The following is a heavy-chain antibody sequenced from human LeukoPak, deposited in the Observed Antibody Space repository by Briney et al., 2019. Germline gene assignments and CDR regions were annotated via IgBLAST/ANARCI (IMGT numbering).Heavy chain of an antibody. Sequence: ASVKVSCKASGYTFTSYYMRWVRQAPGQGLEWMGIINPSGGSTSYAQKFQGRVTMTRDTSTSTVYMELSSLRSEDTAVYYCAREAVYYDSSGQALFDYWGQGTLVTVSS. CDR1: GYTFTSYY. J-gene: IGHJ4*02. V-gene: IGHV1-46*01. CDR3: AREAVYYDSSGQALFDY. CDR2: INPSGGST. D-gene: IGHD3-22*01.